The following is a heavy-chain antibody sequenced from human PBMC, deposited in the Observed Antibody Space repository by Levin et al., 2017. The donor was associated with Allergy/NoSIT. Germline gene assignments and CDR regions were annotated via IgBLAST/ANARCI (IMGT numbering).Heavy chain of an antibody. V-gene: IGHV1-69*02. Sequence: SVKVSCKASGGTFSSYTISWVRQAPGQGLEWMGRIIPILGIANYAQKFQGRVTITADKSTSTAYMELSSLRSEDTAVYYCATHYYGSGSYFDYWGQGTLVTVSS. CDR1: GGTFSSYT. CDR2: IIPILGIA. D-gene: IGHD3-10*01. J-gene: IGHJ4*02. CDR3: ATHYYGSGSYFDY.